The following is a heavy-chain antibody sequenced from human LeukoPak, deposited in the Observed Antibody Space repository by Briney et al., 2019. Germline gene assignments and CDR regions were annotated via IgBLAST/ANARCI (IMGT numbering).Heavy chain of an antibody. D-gene: IGHD3-22*01. CDR1: GFSFSSYS. J-gene: IGHJ4*02. V-gene: IGHV3-21*01. CDR3: ARDPYYYDSSGYYGEGFDY. Sequence: PGGPLRLSCAASGFSFSSYSMNWVRQAPGKGLEWVSYISSSRNYIFYADSVKGRFTTSRDNAKNSLYLQMNSLRAEDTAVYYCARDPYYYDSSGYYGEGFDYWGQGTLVTVSS. CDR2: ISSSRNYI.